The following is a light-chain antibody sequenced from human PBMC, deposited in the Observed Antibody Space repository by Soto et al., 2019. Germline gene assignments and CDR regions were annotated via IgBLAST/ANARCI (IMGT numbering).Light chain of an antibody. J-gene: IGLJ2*01. Sequence: QPVLTQPASVSGSPGQSITISCTGTTSDVGGYDFVSWYQQYPGKAPKLMIFDVANRPSGVSDRFSGSKSGNTASLIISGLQAEDEADYFCSSFTSTGTLIFGGGTKLTVL. CDR1: TSDVGGYDF. CDR2: DVA. V-gene: IGLV2-14*03. CDR3: SSFTSTGTLI.